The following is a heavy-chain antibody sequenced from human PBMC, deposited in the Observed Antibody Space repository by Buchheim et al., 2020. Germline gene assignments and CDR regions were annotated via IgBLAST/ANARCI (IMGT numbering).Heavy chain of an antibody. CDR1: GFTFSSYA. V-gene: IGHV3-30*04. D-gene: IGHD4-11*01. CDR2: ISYDGSNK. J-gene: IGHJ6*02. CDR3: ARGDYSNYVNYYYGMDV. Sequence: QVQLVESGGGVVQPGRSLRLSCAASGFTFSSYAMHWVRQAPGKGLEWVAVISYDGSNKYYADSVKGRFTISRDNSKNTLYLQMNRLRAEDTAVYYCARGDYSNYVNYYYGMDVWGQGTT.